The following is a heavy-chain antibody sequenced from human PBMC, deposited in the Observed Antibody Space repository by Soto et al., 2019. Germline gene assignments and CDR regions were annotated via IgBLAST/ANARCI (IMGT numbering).Heavy chain of an antibody. CDR1: GGTFSSYA. V-gene: IGHV1-69*13. CDR2: IIPIFGTA. Sequence: SVKVSCKASGGTFSSYAISWVRQAPGQGLEWMGGIIPIFGTANYAQKFQGRVTITADESTSTAYMELSSLRFEDTAVYYCARGSTIVVVPAAIPRSYGMDVWGQGTTVTVSS. D-gene: IGHD2-2*01. J-gene: IGHJ6*02. CDR3: ARGSTIVVVPAAIPRSYGMDV.